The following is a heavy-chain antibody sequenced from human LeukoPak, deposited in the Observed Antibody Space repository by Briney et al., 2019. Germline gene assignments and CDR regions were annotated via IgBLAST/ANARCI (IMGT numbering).Heavy chain of an antibody. J-gene: IGHJ5*02. CDR1: GYTFTDYY. CDR2: ISAYNGKT. D-gene: IGHD6-6*01. V-gene: IGHV1-18*04. Sequence: ASVKVSCKASGYTFTDYYMHWVRQAPGQGLEWMGWISAYNGKTNYAQKLQGRVTMTTDTSTSTAYMELRSLRSDDTAVYYCARDWGYGSSSSWFDPWGQGTLVTVSS. CDR3: ARDWGYGSSSSWFDP.